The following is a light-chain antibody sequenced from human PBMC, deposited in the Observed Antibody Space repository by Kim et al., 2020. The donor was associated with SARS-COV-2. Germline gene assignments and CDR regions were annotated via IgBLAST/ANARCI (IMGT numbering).Light chain of an antibody. Sequence: EIVLTQSPATLSLSPGERATLSCRASQSLSRYLAWYQHKPGQAPRLLIYDASNRATGIPARFSGSGSGTDFTLTISSLEPEDFAVYYCQQRSNWWTFGQGTKVDIK. V-gene: IGKV3-11*01. CDR1: QSLSRY. J-gene: IGKJ1*01. CDR3: QQRSNWWT. CDR2: DAS.